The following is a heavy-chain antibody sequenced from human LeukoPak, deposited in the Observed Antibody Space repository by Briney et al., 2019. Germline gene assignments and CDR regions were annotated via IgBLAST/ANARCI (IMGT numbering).Heavy chain of an antibody. CDR1: GYTFTSYG. CDR3: ARGLMTYYYDSSGYFGY. J-gene: IGHJ4*02. D-gene: IGHD3-22*01. V-gene: IGHV1-18*01. Sequence: ASVKVSCKASGYTFTSYGISWVRQAPGQGLEWMGWISAYNGNTNYAQKLQGRVTMTTDTSTSTAYMELRSLRSDDTAVYYWARGLMTYYYDSSGYFGYWGQGTLVTVSS. CDR2: ISAYNGNT.